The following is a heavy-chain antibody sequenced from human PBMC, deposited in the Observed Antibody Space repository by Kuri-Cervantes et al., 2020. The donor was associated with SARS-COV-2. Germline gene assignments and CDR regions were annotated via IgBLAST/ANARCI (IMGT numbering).Heavy chain of an antibody. J-gene: IGHJ1*01. CDR1: GGSISSSSYY. CDR3: ARVRRNGIAAAGTSAAEYFQH. D-gene: IGHD6-13*01. CDR2: IYYSGST. V-gene: IGHV4-39*01. Sequence: GSLRLSCTVSGGSISSSSYYWGWIRQPPGKGLEWIGSIYYSGSTYYNPSLKSRVTISVDTSKNQFSLKLSSVTAADTAVYYCARVRRNGIAAAGTSAAEYFQHWGQGTLVTVSS.